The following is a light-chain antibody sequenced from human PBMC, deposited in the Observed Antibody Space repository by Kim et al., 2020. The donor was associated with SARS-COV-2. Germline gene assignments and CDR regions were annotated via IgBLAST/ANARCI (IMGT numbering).Light chain of an antibody. CDR3: QSYGDSLSGCV. CDR1: SSVIGAPYD. J-gene: IGLJ3*02. Sequence: QMITSSSAGSSSVIGAPYDVHWYQQLPRTAPNLLIYGSTHRPSGVTDLFSGSKSGTSASLAIAGLQPDDEADYYCQSYGDSLSGCVFGGGTQVTVL. CDR2: GST. V-gene: IGLV1-40*01.